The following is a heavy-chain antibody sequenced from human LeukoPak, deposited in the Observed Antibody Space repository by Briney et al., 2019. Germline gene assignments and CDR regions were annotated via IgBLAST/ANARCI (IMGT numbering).Heavy chain of an antibody. CDR3: ARHGSVSSGALV. V-gene: IGHV4-59*08. D-gene: IGHD3-22*01. CDR1: GGSISSYY. CDR2: IFYSGST. Sequence: SETLSLTCTVSGGSISSYYWSWIRQPPGKGLEWIGYIFYSGSTNYNPSLKSRVTISVDTSKNQFSLKLSSVTAADTAVYYCARHGSVSSGALVWGQGTLVTVSS. J-gene: IGHJ4*02.